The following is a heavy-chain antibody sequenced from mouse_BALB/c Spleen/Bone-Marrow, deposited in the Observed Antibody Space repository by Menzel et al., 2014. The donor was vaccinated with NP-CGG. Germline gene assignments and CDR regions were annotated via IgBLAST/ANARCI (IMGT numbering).Heavy chain of an antibody. CDR3: ASYRYGWYFDV. J-gene: IGHJ1*01. CDR1: GFNIKDTY. D-gene: IGHD2-14*01. CDR2: IDPAIFT. Sequence: EVQLQQFGAELVKPGASVKLSCTASGFNIKDTYLRWVKQRPEQGLDWIGRIDPAIFTKYDPKFQGKATITADTSSNTAYLHLSSLTSEDTAVYYCASYRYGWYFDVWGAGTSVTVSS. V-gene: IGHV14-3*02.